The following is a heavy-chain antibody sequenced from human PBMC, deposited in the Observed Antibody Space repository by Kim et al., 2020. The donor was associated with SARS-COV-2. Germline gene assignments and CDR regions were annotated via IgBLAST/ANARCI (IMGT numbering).Heavy chain of an antibody. CDR3: AKARMSSGRDGYNSFDY. V-gene: IGHV3-30*18. CDR2: ISYDGSNK. CDR1: GFTFSSYG. D-gene: IGHD5-12*01. Sequence: GGSLRLSCAASGFTFSSYGMHWVRQAPGKGLEWVAVISYDGSNKYYADSVKGRFTISRDNSKNTLYLQMNSLRAEDTAVYYCAKARMSSGRDGYNSFDY. J-gene: IGHJ4*01.